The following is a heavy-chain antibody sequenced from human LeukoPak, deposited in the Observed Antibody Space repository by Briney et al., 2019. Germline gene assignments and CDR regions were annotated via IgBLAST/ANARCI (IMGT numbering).Heavy chain of an antibody. CDR3: AASWSYQNWFDP. Sequence: SETLSLTCTVSGGSISSYYWSWIRQTPGKGLEWIGYIHNSGNTNYNPSLKSRVTISVDTSKNQFSLQLSSVTAADAAVYYCAASWSYQNWFDPWGQGTLVTVSS. D-gene: IGHD2-15*01. CDR2: IHNSGNT. J-gene: IGHJ5*02. CDR1: GGSISSYY. V-gene: IGHV4-59*01.